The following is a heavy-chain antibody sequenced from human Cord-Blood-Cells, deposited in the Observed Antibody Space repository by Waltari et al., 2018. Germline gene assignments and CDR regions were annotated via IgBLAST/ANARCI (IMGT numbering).Heavy chain of an antibody. Sequence: QVQLQEPVPGLVKPSETLSLTCTVSGGSISSHYWSWIRQPPGKGLEWIGYIYYSGSTNYNPSSKGRVTISVDTSKNQFSLKLSSVTAGDTAVYYCARGGLAKTYYYDSSGYTDDAFDIWGQGTMVTVSS. V-gene: IGHV4-59*11. CDR3: ARGGLAKTYYYDSSGYTDDAFDI. CDR1: GGSISSHY. J-gene: IGHJ3*02. D-gene: IGHD3-22*01. CDR2: IYYSGST.